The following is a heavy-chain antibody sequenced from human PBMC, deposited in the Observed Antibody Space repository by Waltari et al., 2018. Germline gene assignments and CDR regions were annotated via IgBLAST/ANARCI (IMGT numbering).Heavy chain of an antibody. V-gene: IGHV4-39*07. CDR3: VRDERQLGPFDS. J-gene: IGHJ4*02. CDR1: GGSISDSNYY. D-gene: IGHD6-6*01. CDR2: IYYRGDT. Sequence: QLQLQELGPGLVKPSETLSLTCTVSGGSISDSNYYWGWIRQPPGKGLEWIGSIYYRGDTYHNSSLKSRVTISIDTSKNQFSLRLRSVTAADTAVYYCVRDERQLGPFDSWGQGALVTVSS.